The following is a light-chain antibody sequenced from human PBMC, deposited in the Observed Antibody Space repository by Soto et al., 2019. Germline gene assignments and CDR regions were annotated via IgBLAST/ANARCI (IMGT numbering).Light chain of an antibody. CDR1: QSVSSSY. CDR3: QQYGSSQT. V-gene: IGKV3-20*01. CDR2: GAS. J-gene: IGKJ1*01. Sequence: EIVLTQSPGTLSLSPGERATLSCRASQSVSSSYLAWYQQKPGQAPRLLIYGASSRATGIPDRFSGSGSGTDFTLTISRREPEDFAVYYCQQYGSSQTFGQRTKVEIK.